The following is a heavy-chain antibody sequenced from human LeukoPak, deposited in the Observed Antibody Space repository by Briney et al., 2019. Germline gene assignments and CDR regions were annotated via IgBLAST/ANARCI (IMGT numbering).Heavy chain of an antibody. V-gene: IGHV3-7*05. CDR3: ATWDNAWEFGY. J-gene: IGHJ4*02. D-gene: IGHD1-26*01. CDR2: IKEDGSDK. Sequence: PGGSLRLSCAASGFTFSKSWMTWVRQAPGKGLERVAHIKEDGSDKYYVDSVTGRFTISRDNTKNSLYLQMTSLTAEDTAVYYCATWDNAWEFGYWGQRTLVSVSS. CDR1: GFTFSKSW.